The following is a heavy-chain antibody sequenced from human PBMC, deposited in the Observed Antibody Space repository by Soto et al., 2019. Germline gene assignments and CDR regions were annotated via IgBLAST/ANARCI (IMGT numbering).Heavy chain of an antibody. Sequence: GGSLRLSCAASGFTFSSYWMSWVRQAPGKGQEWVANIKQDGSEKWYVDSVKGRFTISRDNAKNSLYLQMNSLRAEDTAVYYCVRGDYYDSSGPFSDAFDIWGQGTMVTVSS. D-gene: IGHD3-22*01. V-gene: IGHV3-7*04. J-gene: IGHJ3*02. CDR1: GFTFSSYW. CDR2: IKQDGSEK. CDR3: VRGDYYDSSGPFSDAFDI.